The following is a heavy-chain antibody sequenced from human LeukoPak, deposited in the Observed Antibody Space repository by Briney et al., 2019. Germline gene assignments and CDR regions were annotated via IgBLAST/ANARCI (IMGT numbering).Heavy chain of an antibody. J-gene: IGHJ3*02. D-gene: IGHD3-16*01. CDR2: INAGNGNT. Sequence: ASVKVSCKASGYTFTSYAMHWVRQAPGQRLEWMGWINAGNGNTKYSQKFQGRVTMTRDTSTSTVYMELSSLRSEDTAVYYCARQPPIMRAFDIWGQGTMVTVSS. CDR3: ARQPPIMRAFDI. CDR1: GYTFTSYA. V-gene: IGHV1-3*01.